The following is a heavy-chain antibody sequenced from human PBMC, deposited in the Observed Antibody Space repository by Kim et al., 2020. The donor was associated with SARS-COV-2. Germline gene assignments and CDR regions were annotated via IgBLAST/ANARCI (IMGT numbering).Heavy chain of an antibody. Sequence: SVKVSCKASGGTFSSYAISWVRQAPGQGLEWMGGIIPIFGTANYAQKFQGRVTITADESTSTAYMELSSLRSEDTAVYYCARVRGIAAAGYYYYYGMDVCGQGTTVTVSS. CDR3: ARVRGIAAAGYYYYYGMDV. D-gene: IGHD6-13*01. J-gene: IGHJ6*02. CDR1: GGTFSSYA. CDR2: IIPIFGTA. V-gene: IGHV1-69*13.